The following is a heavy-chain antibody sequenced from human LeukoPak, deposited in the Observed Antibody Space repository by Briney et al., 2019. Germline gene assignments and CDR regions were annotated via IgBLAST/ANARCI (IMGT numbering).Heavy chain of an antibody. CDR1: GFTFSNAW. CDR3: TTRLWFGTPYYYGMDV. J-gene: IGHJ6*02. D-gene: IGHD3-10*01. V-gene: IGHV3-15*01. CDR2: IKSKTDGGTT. Sequence: GGSLRLSCAASGFTFSNAWMSWVRQAPGKGLEWVGRIKSKTDGGTTDYAAPVKGRFTISRDDLKNTLYLQMNSLKTEDTAVYYCTTRLWFGTPYYYGMDVWGQGTTVTVSS.